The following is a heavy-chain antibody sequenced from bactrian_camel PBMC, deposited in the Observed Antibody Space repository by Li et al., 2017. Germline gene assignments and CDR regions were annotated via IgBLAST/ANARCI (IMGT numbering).Heavy chain of an antibody. D-gene: IGHD4*01. CDR3: ATQADYNEYADFGY. V-gene: IGHV3S40*01. CDR1: GFSFSSFA. CDR2: ILTSGDT. Sequence: VQLVESGGGLVQPGDSLRLSCAASGFSFSSFAMSWVRQAPGKGLEWVSGILTSGDTHYDYSVKGRFVISRDNAKNTLYLQMNSLKTEDTAVYYCATQADYNEYADFGYWGQGTQVTVS. J-gene: IGHJ6*01.